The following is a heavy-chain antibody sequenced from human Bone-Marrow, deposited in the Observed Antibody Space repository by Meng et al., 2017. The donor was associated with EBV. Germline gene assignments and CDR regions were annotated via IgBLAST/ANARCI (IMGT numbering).Heavy chain of an antibody. V-gene: IGHV4-30-2*01. CDR2: IYHSGST. D-gene: IGHD2/OR15-2a*01. CDR3: ARGNTFPEYYFGY. Sequence: QLELQESRSGLVKPSKPLSLTCAASGGSISSGDYSWSWIRQPPGKGLEWIGNIYHSGSTFYNSSLNSRVTISVDRSKNQFSLKLTSVTAADTAVYYCARGNTFPEYYFGYWGQGTLVTVSS. J-gene: IGHJ4*02. CDR1: GGSISSGDYS.